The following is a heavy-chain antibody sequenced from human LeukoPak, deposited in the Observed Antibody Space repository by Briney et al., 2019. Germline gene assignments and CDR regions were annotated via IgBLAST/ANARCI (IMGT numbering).Heavy chain of an antibody. CDR1: GFTFNDYA. CDR2: IDWNSGII. J-gene: IGHJ5*02. Sequence: GGSLRLSCAASGFTFNDYAMHWVRQGPGKGLEWVSGIDWNSGIIGYADSVKGRFTISRDNAKNSLYLQMNSLRAEDTAVYYCASGYSSSSHWFDPWGQGTLVTVSS. CDR3: ASGYSSSSHWFDP. V-gene: IGHV3-9*01. D-gene: IGHD6-6*01.